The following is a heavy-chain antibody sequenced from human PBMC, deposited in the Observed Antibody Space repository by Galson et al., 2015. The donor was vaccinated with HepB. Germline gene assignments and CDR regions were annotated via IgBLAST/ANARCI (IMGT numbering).Heavy chain of an antibody. CDR3: ARGMTTVTTGRYYYYYYGMDV. V-gene: IGHV1-18*01. D-gene: IGHD4-11*01. Sequence: SVKVSCKASGYTFTSYGISWVRQAPGQGLEWMGWISAYNGNTNYAQKLQGRVTMTTDTSTSTAYMELRSLRSDDTAVYYCARGMTTVTTGRYYYYYYGMDVWGQGTTVTVSS. J-gene: IGHJ6*02. CDR1: GYTFTSYG. CDR2: ISAYNGNT.